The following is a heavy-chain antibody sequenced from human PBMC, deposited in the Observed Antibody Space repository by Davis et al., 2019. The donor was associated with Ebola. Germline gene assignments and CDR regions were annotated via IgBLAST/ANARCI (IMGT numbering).Heavy chain of an antibody. CDR3: ARGCDYGCLGSNYYYYYGMDV. CDR2: IYHSGST. J-gene: IGHJ6*02. D-gene: IGHD4-17*01. Sequence: SETLSLTCAVSGGSISSSNWWSWVRPPPGKGLEWIGEIYHSGSTNYNPSLKSRVTISVDKSKNQFSLKLRSVTAADTAVYYCARGCDYGCLGSNYYYYYGMDVWGQGTTVTVSS. V-gene: IGHV4-4*02. CDR1: GGSISSSNW.